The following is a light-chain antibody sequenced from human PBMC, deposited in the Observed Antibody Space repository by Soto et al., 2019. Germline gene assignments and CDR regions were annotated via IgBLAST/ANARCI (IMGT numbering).Light chain of an antibody. CDR2: AAS. CDR1: QGISSY. Sequence: IQLTQSPSSLSASVGDRVTITCRASQGISSYLAWYQLKPGKAPKLLIYAASSLQSGVPSRFSGSGSGTDFTRTISSLQPEDFATYYCQQLDSYPLTFGGGTKVEIK. CDR3: QQLDSYPLT. V-gene: IGKV1-9*01. J-gene: IGKJ4*01.